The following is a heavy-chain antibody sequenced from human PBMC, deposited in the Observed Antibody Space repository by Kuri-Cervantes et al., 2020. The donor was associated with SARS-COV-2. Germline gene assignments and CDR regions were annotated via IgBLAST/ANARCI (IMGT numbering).Heavy chain of an antibody. CDR3: ARDRIGVHDS. CDR2: ISYDGSNK. Sequence: GGSLRLSCAASGFTLISYAMHWVRQAPGKGLEWVAVISYDGSNKYFAESVKGRFTISRDNSKNTLYLQTSSLRAEDTAMDYCARDRIGVHDSWGQGTLVTVSS. J-gene: IGHJ4*02. CDR1: GFTLISYA. V-gene: IGHV3-30-3*01. D-gene: IGHD2-15*01.